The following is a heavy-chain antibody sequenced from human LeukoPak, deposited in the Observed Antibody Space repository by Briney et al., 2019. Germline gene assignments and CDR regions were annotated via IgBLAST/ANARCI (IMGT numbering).Heavy chain of an antibody. CDR1: GFTVSSNY. Sequence: GGSLRLSCAASGFTVSSNYMSRVRQAPGKGLEWVSSIYGGGSTYYTDSVKGRFTISRDNSKNTLYLQMNSLRAEDTAVYYCVRDLAGYNSFDYWGQGTLVTVSS. CDR3: VRDLAGYNSFDY. D-gene: IGHD5-24*01. V-gene: IGHV3-66*01. J-gene: IGHJ4*02. CDR2: IYGGGST.